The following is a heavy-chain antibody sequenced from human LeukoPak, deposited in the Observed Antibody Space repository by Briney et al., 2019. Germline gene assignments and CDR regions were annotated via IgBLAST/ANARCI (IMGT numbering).Heavy chain of an antibody. CDR2: IYYSGST. CDR3: ARQRFLEWFILYGYYYGMDV. V-gene: IGHV4-59*01. CDR1: GGSISSYY. Sequence: SETLSLTCTVSGGSISSYYWSWIRQPPGKGLEWIGYIYYSGSTNYNPSLKSRVTISVDTSKNQFSLKLSSVTAADTAVYYCARQRFLEWFILYGYYYGMDVWGQGTTVTVSS. J-gene: IGHJ6*02. D-gene: IGHD3-3*01.